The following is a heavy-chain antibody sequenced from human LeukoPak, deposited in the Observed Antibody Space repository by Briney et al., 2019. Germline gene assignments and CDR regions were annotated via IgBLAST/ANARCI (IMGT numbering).Heavy chain of an antibody. CDR3: AKDSSNAFGFDY. Sequence: GGSLRLSCAASGFTFDDYAMHWVRQAPGKGLEWVSGISWNSGSVGYADSVKGRFTISRDNAKNSLYLQMNSPRAEDTALYYCAKDSSNAFGFDYWGQGTLVTVSS. D-gene: IGHD2/OR15-2a*01. V-gene: IGHV3-9*01. J-gene: IGHJ4*02. CDR2: ISWNSGSV. CDR1: GFTFDDYA.